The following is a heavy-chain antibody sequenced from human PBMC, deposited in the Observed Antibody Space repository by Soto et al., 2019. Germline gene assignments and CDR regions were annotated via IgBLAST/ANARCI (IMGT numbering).Heavy chain of an antibody. CDR3: ARASVGATGLYYYYYGMDV. Sequence: QVQLQESGPGLVKPSQTLSLTCTVSGDSISRGGFYWSWIRQHPVKGLEWIGDIYYSGSTDYNPSLKSRVTISVDTSKNQFSLKLSSVTAADTAVYYCARASVGATGLYYYYYGMDVWGQGTTVTVSS. D-gene: IGHD1-26*01. CDR2: IYYSGST. V-gene: IGHV4-31*03. J-gene: IGHJ6*02. CDR1: GDSISRGGFY.